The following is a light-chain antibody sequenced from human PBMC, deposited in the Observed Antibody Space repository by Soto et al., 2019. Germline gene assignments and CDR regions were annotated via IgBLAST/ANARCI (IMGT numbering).Light chain of an antibody. Sequence: QTVVTQEPSFSVSPGGTVTLTCGLSSGSVSTSYYPSWYQQTPGQAPRTLIYSTNTRSSGVPDRFSGSILGNKAALTITGAEADDEGDYFCVLYMGSPVVFGGGTKLTVL. V-gene: IGLV8-61*01. J-gene: IGLJ2*01. CDR3: VLYMGSPVV. CDR2: STN. CDR1: SGSVSTSYY.